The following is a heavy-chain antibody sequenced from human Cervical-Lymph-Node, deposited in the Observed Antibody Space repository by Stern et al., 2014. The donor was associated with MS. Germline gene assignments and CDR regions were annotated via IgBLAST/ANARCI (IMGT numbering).Heavy chain of an antibody. CDR1: GFTFSTYA. V-gene: IGHV3-30-3*01. Sequence: VQLVESGGGVVQPGTSLRLSCLASGFTFSTYAMHCVRQAPGKGLEWVAVFSYDGSNKHCGESVQGRFTISRDNSKNTVDLQMSSLRPEDTAVYYCARVRVGRTDFHYYYGLDVWGQGTTVTVSS. D-gene: IGHD1-26*01. CDR2: FSYDGSNK. J-gene: IGHJ6*02. CDR3: ARVRVGRTDFHYYYGLDV.